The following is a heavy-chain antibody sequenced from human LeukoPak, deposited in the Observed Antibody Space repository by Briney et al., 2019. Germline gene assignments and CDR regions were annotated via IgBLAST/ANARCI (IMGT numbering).Heavy chain of an antibody. D-gene: IGHD4-17*01. CDR2: ISSSGSTI. CDR1: GFTFSSYE. J-gene: IGHJ5*02. Sequence: GGSLRLSCAASGFTFSSYEMNWVRQAPGKGLEWVSYISSSGSTIYYADSVKGRFTTSRDNAKNSLYLQMNGLRAEDTAVYYCARDAVTGWFDPWGQGTLVTVSS. CDR3: ARDAVTGWFDP. V-gene: IGHV3-48*03.